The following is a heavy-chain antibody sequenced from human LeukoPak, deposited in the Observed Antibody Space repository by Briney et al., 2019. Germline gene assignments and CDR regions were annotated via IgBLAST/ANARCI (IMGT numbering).Heavy chain of an antibody. CDR2: MNPNSGNT. CDR3: ARAGTMVRGVIYY. V-gene: IGHV1-8*01. CDR1: GYTFTSYD. Sequence: ASVKVSCKASGYTFTSYDINWVRQATGQGLEWMGWMNPNSGNTGYAQKFQGRVTMTRNASISTAYMELSSLRSEDTAVYYCARAGTMVRGVIYYWGQGTLVTVSS. J-gene: IGHJ4*02. D-gene: IGHD3-10*01.